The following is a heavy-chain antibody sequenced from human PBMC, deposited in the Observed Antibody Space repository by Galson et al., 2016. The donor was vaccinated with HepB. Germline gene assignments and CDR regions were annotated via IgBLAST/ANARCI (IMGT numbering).Heavy chain of an antibody. CDR3: ASSLSSSLYSWFDP. Sequence: SLRLSCAASGFTFSTYTMNWVRQAPGKGLEWVSGISGSGGSTYYAASVKGRFTISRDNSKNTLYLQMNSLRAEDTAVYYCASSLSSSLYSWFDPWGQGTLVSVSS. V-gene: IGHV3-23*01. CDR1: GFTFSTYT. CDR2: ISGSGGST. D-gene: IGHD6-6*01. J-gene: IGHJ5*02.